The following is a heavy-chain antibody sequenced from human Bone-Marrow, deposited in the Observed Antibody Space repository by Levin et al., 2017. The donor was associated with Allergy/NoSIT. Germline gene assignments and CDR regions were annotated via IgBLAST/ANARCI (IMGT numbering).Heavy chain of an antibody. V-gene: IGHV3-30*04. CDR2: ISYDGSNK. CDR1: GFTFSSYA. J-gene: IGHJ4*02. CDR3: ARVLRSPGY. Sequence: GESLKISCAASGFTFSSYAMHWVRQAPGKGLEWVAVISYDGSNKYYADSVKGRFTISRDNSKNTLYLQMNSLRAEDTAVYYCARVLRSPGYWGQGTLVTVSS.